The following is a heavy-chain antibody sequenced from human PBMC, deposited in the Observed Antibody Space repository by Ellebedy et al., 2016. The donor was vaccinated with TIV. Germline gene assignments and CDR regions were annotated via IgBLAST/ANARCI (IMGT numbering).Heavy chain of an antibody. CDR1: GYTFTSYY. V-gene: IGHV1-46*01. Sequence: ASVKVSCXASGYTFTSYYMHWVRQAPGQGLEWVGIINPSGGSTSYAQKLQGRVTMTTDTSTSTAYMELSSLRSEDTAVYYCARRSSGWFDPWGQGTLVTVSS. CDR3: ARRSSGWFDP. J-gene: IGHJ5*02. CDR2: INPSGGST.